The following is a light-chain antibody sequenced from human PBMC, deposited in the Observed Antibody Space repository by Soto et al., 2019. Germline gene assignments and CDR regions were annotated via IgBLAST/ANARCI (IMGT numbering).Light chain of an antibody. J-gene: IGKJ1*01. V-gene: IGKV3-15*01. CDR2: DVS. CDR1: QSVSNK. CDR3: QQYNNWPQEGT. Sequence: EIVMTQSPATLSVSPGERATLSCRASQSVSNKLAWYQQKPGQAPRLLIYDVSTRATGTPDRLSGSGSGTEFTLTISSLQSEDFALYYCQQYNNWPQEGTFGQGTKVDIK.